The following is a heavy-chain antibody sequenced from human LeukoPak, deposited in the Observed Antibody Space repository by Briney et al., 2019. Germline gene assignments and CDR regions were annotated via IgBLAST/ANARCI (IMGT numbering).Heavy chain of an antibody. Sequence: GASVKVSCKASGYTFTGYYMHWVRQAPGQGLEWMGWINPNSGGTNYAQKFQGRVTMTRDTSISTAYMELSRLRSDDTAVYYCARDDSSGYYYLDYWGQGTLVTVSS. CDR2: INPNSGGT. CDR3: ARDDSSGYYYLDY. CDR1: GYTFTGYY. J-gene: IGHJ4*02. D-gene: IGHD3-22*01. V-gene: IGHV1-2*02.